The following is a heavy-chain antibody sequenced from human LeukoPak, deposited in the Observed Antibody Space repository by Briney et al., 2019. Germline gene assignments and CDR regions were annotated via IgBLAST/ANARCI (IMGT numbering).Heavy chain of an antibody. CDR1: GFTFSSEA. J-gene: IGHJ4*02. V-gene: IGHV3-23*01. CDR2: ISYSGDST. D-gene: IGHD2-2*03. Sequence: AGGSLRLSCAASGFTFSSEAISWVRQAPGEGLEWVSAISYSGDSTYYADSVRGRFTISRDNSKNTLYLQLNSLRPEDTAVYYCLRIPFASRPGAMDMAGGQGTLVTVSS. CDR3: LRIPFASRPGAMDMA.